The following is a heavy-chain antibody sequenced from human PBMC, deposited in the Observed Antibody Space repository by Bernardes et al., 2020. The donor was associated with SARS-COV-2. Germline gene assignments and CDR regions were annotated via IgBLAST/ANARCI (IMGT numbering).Heavy chain of an antibody. Sequence: GGSLRLSCAASGFTFSSYSMNWVRQAPGKGLEWVSSISSSSSYIYYADSVRGRFAISRDDAKNSLYLQMNSLRAEDTAVYYCARDPAVAGSLPMDFWGQGTLVTVSS. CDR2: ISSSSSYI. V-gene: IGHV3-21*01. J-gene: IGHJ4*02. CDR1: GFTFSSYS. CDR3: ARDPAVAGSLPMDF. D-gene: IGHD6-19*01.